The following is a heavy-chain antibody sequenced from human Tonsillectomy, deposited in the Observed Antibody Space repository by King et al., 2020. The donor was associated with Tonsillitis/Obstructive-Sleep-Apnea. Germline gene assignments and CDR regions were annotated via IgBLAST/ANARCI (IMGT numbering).Heavy chain of an antibody. V-gene: IGHV3-21*01. Sequence: VQLVESGGGLVKPGGSLRLSCAASGFTFSSYSMNWVRQAPGKGLECVSSISSSGSYIHYADSVKGRFTISRDNAKNSLYLQMNSLRADDTAVYYCARDPTVVVVAATPYFDYWGQGTLVTVSS. J-gene: IGHJ4*02. CDR1: GFTFSSYS. CDR3: ARDPTVVVVAATPYFDY. D-gene: IGHD2-15*01. CDR2: ISSSGSYI.